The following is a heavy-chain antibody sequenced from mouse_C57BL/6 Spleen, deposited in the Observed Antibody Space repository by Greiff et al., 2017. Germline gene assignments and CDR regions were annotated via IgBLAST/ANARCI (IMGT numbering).Heavy chain of an antibody. CDR1: GYTFTSYG. CDR3: ARSDGNYGYFED. J-gene: IGHJ1*03. Sequence: QVQLQQSGAELARPGASVKLSCKASGYTFTSYGISWVKQRTGPGLEWIGEIYPRSGNTYYNEKFKGKATLTAAKSSSTAYLELRSLTSEDSAVYFWARSDGNYGYFEDWGKGTTVTVSA. CDR2: IYPRSGNT. D-gene: IGHD2-3*01. V-gene: IGHV1-81*01.